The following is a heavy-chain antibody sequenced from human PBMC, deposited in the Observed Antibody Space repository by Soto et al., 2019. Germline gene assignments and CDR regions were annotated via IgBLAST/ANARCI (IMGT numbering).Heavy chain of an antibody. D-gene: IGHD3-22*01. V-gene: IGHV1-18*01. CDR3: ARDLLLRYYDSARRWFHS. J-gene: IGHJ5*01. Sequence: ASVKVSCKASGSTFTSYGISWVRQAPGQGLEWMGWIIAYNGNSNSAQKLQGRVTMTTDTSTTTAYMDLRSLRSDDTAVYYCARDLLLRYYDSARRWFHSWGQGTLVTVSS. CDR2: IIAYNGNS. CDR1: GSTFTSYG.